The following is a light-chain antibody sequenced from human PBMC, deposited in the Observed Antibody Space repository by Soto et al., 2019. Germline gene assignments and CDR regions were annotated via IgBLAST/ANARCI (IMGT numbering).Light chain of an antibody. V-gene: IGKV3-15*01. CDR2: GAS. J-gene: IGKJ4*01. Sequence: EIVMTQSPATLSVSPGERATLSCRASQSVSSNLAWYQQKLGQPPRLLIYGASARATGIPARFSGSGSGTEFSLTISSLQSEDSAVYYCQQYNNWSPRIFGGGTKVEIK. CDR3: QQYNNWSPRI. CDR1: QSVSSN.